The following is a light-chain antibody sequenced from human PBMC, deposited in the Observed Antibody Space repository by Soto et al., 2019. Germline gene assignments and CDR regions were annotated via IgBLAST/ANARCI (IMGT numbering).Light chain of an antibody. CDR3: QQYGRSPLT. CDR2: GAS. CDR1: QSVSSNF. J-gene: IGKJ5*01. V-gene: IGKV3-20*01. Sequence: EIVLTQSPGTLSLSPGERATLSCRASQSVSSNFLTWYQQKPGRAPRLLIYGASSRATGIPDRFSGSGSGTDFNLTISRLEPEDFAVYHCQQYGRSPLTFGQGTRLEIK.